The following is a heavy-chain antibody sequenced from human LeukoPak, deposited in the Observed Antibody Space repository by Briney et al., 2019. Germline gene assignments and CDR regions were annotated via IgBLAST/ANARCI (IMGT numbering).Heavy chain of an antibody. J-gene: IGHJ4*02. D-gene: IGHD6-13*01. CDR1: GVSVTSYY. CDR2: IYTSGST. V-gene: IGHV4-4*07. CDR3: ARFTKDSSSSSGYYFDY. Sequence: PSETLSLTCTVSGVSVTSYYWSWLRQPAGKGLEWIGRIYTSGSTSYNPSLRSRLTMSVDTSQNQFSLNLSSVTAADTAVYYCARFTKDSSSSSGYYFDYWGQGTLVTVSS.